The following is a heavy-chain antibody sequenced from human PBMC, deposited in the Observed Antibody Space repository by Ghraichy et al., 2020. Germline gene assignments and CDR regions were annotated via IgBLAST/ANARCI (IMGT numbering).Heavy chain of an antibody. CDR2: ISGSGGST. J-gene: IGHJ3*02. V-gene: IGHV3-23*01. Sequence: GGSLRLSCAASGFTFSSYAMSWVRQAPGKGLEWVSAISGSGGSTYYADSVKGRFTISRDNSKNTLYLQMNSLRAEDTAVYYCAKGGPGRITMIVVVINAFDIWGQGTMVTVSS. CDR3: AKGGPGRITMIVVVINAFDI. D-gene: IGHD3-22*01. CDR1: GFTFSSYA.